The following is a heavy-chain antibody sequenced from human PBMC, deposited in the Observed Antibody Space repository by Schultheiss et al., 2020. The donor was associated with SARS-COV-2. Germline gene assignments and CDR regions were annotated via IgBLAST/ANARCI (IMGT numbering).Heavy chain of an antibody. D-gene: IGHD2-2*01. CDR2: INHSGST. V-gene: IGHV4-4*02. CDR1: GGSISSSNW. Sequence: SETLSLTCAVSGGSISSSNWWSWVRQPPGKGLEWIGEINHSGSTNYNPSLKSRVTISADTSKNQFSLKLSSVSAADTAVYYCARGTTGVVPAPILGVGPWYYSFHMDVWGRGTTVTVSS. J-gene: IGHJ6*02. CDR3: ARGTTGVVPAPILGVGPWYYSFHMDV.